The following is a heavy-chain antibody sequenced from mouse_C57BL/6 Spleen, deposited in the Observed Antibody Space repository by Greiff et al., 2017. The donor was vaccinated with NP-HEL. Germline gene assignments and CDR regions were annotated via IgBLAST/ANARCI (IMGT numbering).Heavy chain of an antibody. J-gene: IGHJ4*01. V-gene: IGHV1-42*01. CDR3: ARFAEAMDY. Sequence: VQLQQSGPELVKPGASVKISCKASGYSFTGYYMNWVKQSPKKSLEWIGEINPSTGGTTYNQKFKAKATLTVDKSSSTAYMQLKSLTSEDSAVYYCARFAEAMDYWGQGTSVTVSS. CDR1: GYSFTGYY. CDR2: INPSTGGT.